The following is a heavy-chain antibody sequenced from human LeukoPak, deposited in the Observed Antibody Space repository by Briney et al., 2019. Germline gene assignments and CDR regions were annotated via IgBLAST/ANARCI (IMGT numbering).Heavy chain of an antibody. V-gene: IGHV4-34*01. J-gene: IGHJ4*02. CDR1: GGSLSGYY. Sequence: SQSLSLTCAVYGGSLSGYYWSWIRRPPGKGLEWIGEINHSGSTNYNPSLKSRVTISVDTSKNQFSLKLSSVTAADTAVYYCARGENCGGDCYSGLNWGQGTLVTVSS. CDR3: ARGENCGGDCYSGLN. D-gene: IGHD2-21*02. CDR2: INHSGST.